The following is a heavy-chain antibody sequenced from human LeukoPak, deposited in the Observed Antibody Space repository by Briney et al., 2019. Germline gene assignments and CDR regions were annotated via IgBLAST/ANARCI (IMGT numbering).Heavy chain of an antibody. CDR3: ARGGRVVPAAIRGAFDI. J-gene: IGHJ3*02. CDR1: GGSFSGYY. D-gene: IGHD2-2*01. Sequence: SETLSLTCAVYGGSFSGYYWSWIRHPPGKGLEWIGEINHSGSTNYNPSLKSRVTISVDTSKNQFSLKLSSVTAADTAVYYCARGGRVVPAAIRGAFDIWGQGTMVTVSS. CDR2: INHSGST. V-gene: IGHV4-34*01.